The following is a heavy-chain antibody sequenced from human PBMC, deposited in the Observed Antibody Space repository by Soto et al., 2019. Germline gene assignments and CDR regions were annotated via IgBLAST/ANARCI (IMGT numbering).Heavy chain of an antibody. D-gene: IGHD2-15*01. J-gene: IGHJ4*02. CDR3: ASSVVVPSTMNYFDY. V-gene: IGHV5-51*01. CDR1: WYSFSKYW. CDR2: IFHADSDT. Sequence: VESLPISCKGSWYSFSKYWIACVLQMPGKGLEWMGIIFHADSDTKYSPSFQGQVTISADKSISTAYLQWSSLKASDTAMYYCASSVVVPSTMNYFDYWGQGSMVPVSS.